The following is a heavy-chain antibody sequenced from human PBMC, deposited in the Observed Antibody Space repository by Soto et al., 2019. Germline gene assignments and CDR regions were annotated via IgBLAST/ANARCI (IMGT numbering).Heavy chain of an antibody. CDR1: GFSFSDYY. Sequence: PGGSLRLSCAASGFSFSDYYMIWIRQAPGKGLEWVSYISSSSSYTNYADSVKGRFTISRDNAKNSLYLQMNSLRAEDTAVYYCARDFPVAGRPYHYYYYGMDVWGQGTTVTV. CDR2: ISSSSSYT. J-gene: IGHJ6*02. V-gene: IGHV3-11*05. CDR3: ARDFPVAGRPYHYYYYGMDV. D-gene: IGHD6-19*01.